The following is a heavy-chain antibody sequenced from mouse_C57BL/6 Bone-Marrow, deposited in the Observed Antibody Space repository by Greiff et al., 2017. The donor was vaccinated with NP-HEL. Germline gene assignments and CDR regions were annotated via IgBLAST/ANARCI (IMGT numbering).Heavy chain of an antibody. V-gene: IGHV1-81*01. CDR3: ARTHYDYDGAWFAY. CDR2: IYPRSGNT. CDR1: GYTFTSYG. D-gene: IGHD2-4*01. J-gene: IGHJ3*01. Sequence: VQLQQSGAELARPGASVKLSCKASGYTFTSYGISWVKQRTGQGLEWIGEIYPRSGNTYYNEKFKGKATLTADKSSSTAYMELRSLTSEDSAVYFCARTHYDYDGAWFAYWGQGTLVTVSA.